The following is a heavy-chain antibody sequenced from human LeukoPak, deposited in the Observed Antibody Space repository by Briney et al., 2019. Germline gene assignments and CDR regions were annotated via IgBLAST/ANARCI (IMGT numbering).Heavy chain of an antibody. J-gene: IGHJ5*02. CDR3: ARRTCSSTSCWFDP. CDR1: GGSISSYY. CDR2: IYTSGST. V-gene: IGHV4-4*09. D-gene: IGHD2-2*01. Sequence: SETLSLTCTVSGGSISSYYWSWIRQPPGKGLEGIGYIYTSGSTNYNPSLKSRVTISVDTSKNQFSLKLSSVTAADAAVYYCARRTCSSTSCWFDPWGQGTLVTVSS.